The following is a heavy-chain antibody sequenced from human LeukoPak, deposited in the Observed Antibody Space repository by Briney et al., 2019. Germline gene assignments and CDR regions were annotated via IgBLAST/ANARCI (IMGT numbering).Heavy chain of an antibody. D-gene: IGHD2-2*01. J-gene: IGHJ4*02. V-gene: IGHV3-21*01. Sequence: PGGSLRLSCAASGVTFSSDSMNWVRQAPGKGLEWVSGISSSSSYIYYADSVKGRFTISRDNAKNSLYLQMNSLRAEDTAVYYCASTKGPVPAANDYWGQGTLVTVSS. CDR1: GVTFSSDS. CDR3: ASTKGPVPAANDY. CDR2: ISSSSSYI.